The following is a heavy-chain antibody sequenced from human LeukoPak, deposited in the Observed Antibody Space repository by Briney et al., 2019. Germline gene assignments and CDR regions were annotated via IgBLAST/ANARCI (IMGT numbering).Heavy chain of an antibody. Sequence: SSETLSLTCTVSGGSISSGSYYWSWIRQPAGKGLEWIGRIYTSGSTNYNPSLKSRVTISVDTSKNQFSLKLSSVTAADTAVYYCARSFMADAFDIWGQGTMVTVSS. D-gene: IGHD3-10*01. CDR2: IYTSGST. CDR3: ARSFMADAFDI. J-gene: IGHJ3*02. V-gene: IGHV4-61*02. CDR1: GGSISSGSYY.